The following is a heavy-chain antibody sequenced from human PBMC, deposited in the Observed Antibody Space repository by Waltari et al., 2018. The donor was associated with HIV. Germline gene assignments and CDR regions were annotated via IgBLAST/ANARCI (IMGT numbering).Heavy chain of an antibody. Sequence: QVQLVQSGAEVKKPGSSVKVSCKASGGTFSSYAISWVRQAPGQGLEWMGRIILILGRANYAQKFQGRVTITADKSTSTAYMELSSLRSEDTAVYYCARGGTYPFYGMDVWGQGTTVTVSS. CDR3: ARGGTYPFYGMDV. CDR2: IILILGRA. CDR1: GGTFSSYA. V-gene: IGHV1-69*04. D-gene: IGHD1-26*01. J-gene: IGHJ6*02.